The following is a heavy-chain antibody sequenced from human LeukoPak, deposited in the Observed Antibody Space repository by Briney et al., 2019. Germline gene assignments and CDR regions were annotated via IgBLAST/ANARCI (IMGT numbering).Heavy chain of an antibody. D-gene: IGHD6-25*01. CDR3: ARDRGLYSSAPLDY. CDR1: GDSVSTYSAS. CDR2: TYYRSRWHD. J-gene: IGHJ4*02. Sequence: SQTLSLTCAISGDSVSTYSASWSWIRQSPSRGLEWLGRTYYRSRWHDEYAVSVRSRISINPDTSKNQFSLQLNSVTPEDTAVYYCARDRGLYSSAPLDYWGQGTLVTVSS. V-gene: IGHV6-1*01.